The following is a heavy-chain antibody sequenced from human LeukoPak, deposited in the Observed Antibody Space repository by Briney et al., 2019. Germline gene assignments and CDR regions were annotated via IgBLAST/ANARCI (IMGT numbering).Heavy chain of an antibody. D-gene: IGHD6-13*01. CDR1: GGSISSYY. Sequence: SETLSLTCTVSGGSISSYYWSWIRQPPGKGLEWIGYIYYSGSTNHNPSLKSRVTMSVDTSKNQFSLKLSSVTAADTAVYYCATVAAAGPSFDYWGQETLVTVSS. CDR3: ATVAAAGPSFDY. V-gene: IGHV4-59*01. J-gene: IGHJ4*02. CDR2: IYYSGST.